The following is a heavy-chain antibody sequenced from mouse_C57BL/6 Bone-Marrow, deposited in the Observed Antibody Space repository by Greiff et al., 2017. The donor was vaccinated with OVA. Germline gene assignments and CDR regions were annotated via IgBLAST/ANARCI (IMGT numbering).Heavy chain of an antibody. CDR3: ARLSYYGSSLDY. V-gene: IGHV5-6*01. Sequence: EVKLVESGGDLVKPGGSLKLSCAASGFTFSSYGMSWVRQTPDKRLEWVATISSGGSYTYYPDSVKGRFTISRDNAKNTLYLQMSSLKSEDTAMYYCARLSYYGSSLDYWGQGTTLTVSS. CDR1: GFTFSSYG. CDR2: ISSGGSYT. J-gene: IGHJ2*01. D-gene: IGHD1-1*01.